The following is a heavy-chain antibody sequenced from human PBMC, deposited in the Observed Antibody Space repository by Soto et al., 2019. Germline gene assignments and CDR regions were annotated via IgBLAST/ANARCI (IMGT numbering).Heavy chain of an antibody. D-gene: IGHD3-10*01. CDR1: GFTFDDYA. CDR3: AKGRDPGSQIMDV. V-gene: IGHV3-9*01. Sequence: EVQLVESGGGLVQPGRSLRLSCAASGFTFDDYAMHWVRQAPGKGLEWVSGISWHSGSIGYADSVKGRFTISRDNAKNSRYLQMNSLRAGDTALYYCAKGRDPGSQIMDVWGKGTTVTVSS. J-gene: IGHJ6*03. CDR2: ISWHSGSI.